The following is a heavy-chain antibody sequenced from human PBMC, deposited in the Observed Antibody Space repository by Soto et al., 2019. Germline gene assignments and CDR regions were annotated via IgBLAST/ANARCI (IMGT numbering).Heavy chain of an antibody. D-gene: IGHD6-6*01. Sequence: SETLSLTCTVSGGSISSYYWSWIRQPPGKGLEWIGYIYYSGRTNYNPSLKSRVTISIDTSKNQFSLKLSSVTAADTAVYYCASSYSSSHPYYFDYWGQGTLVTVSS. V-gene: IGHV4-59*01. J-gene: IGHJ4*02. CDR2: IYYSGRT. CDR1: GGSISSYY. CDR3: ASSYSSSHPYYFDY.